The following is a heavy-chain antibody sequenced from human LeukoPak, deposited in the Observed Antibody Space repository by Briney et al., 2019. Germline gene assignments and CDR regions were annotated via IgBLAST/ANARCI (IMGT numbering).Heavy chain of an antibody. V-gene: IGHV3-30*04. CDR3: ARGSRSVRYFDWLTLDY. Sequence: GRSLRPSCAASGFTFSSYAMHWVRQAPGKGLEWVAVISYDGSNKYYADSVKGRFTISRDNSKNTLYLQMNSLRAEDTAVYYCARGSRSVRYFDWLTLDYWGQGTLVTVSS. CDR2: ISYDGSNK. J-gene: IGHJ4*02. D-gene: IGHD3-9*01. CDR1: GFTFSSYA.